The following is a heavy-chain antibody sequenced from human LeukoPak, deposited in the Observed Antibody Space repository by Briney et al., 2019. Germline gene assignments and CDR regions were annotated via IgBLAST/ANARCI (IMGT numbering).Heavy chain of an antibody. CDR1: GGSISSYY. Sequence: KSSETLSLTCTVSGGSISSYYWSWIRQPPGKGLEWIGYIYYSGSTNYNPSLKSRVTISVDRSKNQFSLKLSSVTAADTAVYYCARGAAAAGTDYWGQGTLVTVSS. J-gene: IGHJ4*02. CDR2: IYYSGST. CDR3: ARGAAAAGTDY. V-gene: IGHV4-59*12. D-gene: IGHD6-13*01.